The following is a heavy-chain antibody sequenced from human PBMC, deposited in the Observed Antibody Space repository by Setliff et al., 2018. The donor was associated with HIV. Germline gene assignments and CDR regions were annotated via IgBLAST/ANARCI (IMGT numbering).Heavy chain of an antibody. Sequence: SETLSLTCTVSSGSIRSYYWSWIRQPPGKGLEWIGYIYSSGSTNYNPSSKRRVTIAVDTSKNQFSLELSAVTAADTAVSYCARDVTCFYDSGGRDYYGMDVW. CDR2: IYSSGST. D-gene: IGHD3-22*01. CDR3: ARDVTCFYDSGGRDYYGMDV. CDR1: SGSIRSYY. J-gene: IGHJ6*01. V-gene: IGHV4-59*01.